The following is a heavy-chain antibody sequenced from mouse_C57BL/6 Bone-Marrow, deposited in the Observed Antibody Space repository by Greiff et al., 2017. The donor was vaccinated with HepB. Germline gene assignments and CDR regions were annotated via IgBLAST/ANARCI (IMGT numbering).Heavy chain of an antibody. Sequence: EVKVEESGGGLVQPGESLKLSCESNEYEFPSHDMSWVRKTPEKRLELVAAINSDGGSTYYPDTMERRFIISRDNTKKTLYLQMSSLRSEDTALYYCARHLAMGYAMDYWGQGTSVTVSS. CDR3: ARHLAMGYAMDY. D-gene: IGHD1-1*02. J-gene: IGHJ4*01. CDR1: EYEFPSHD. CDR2: INSDGGST. V-gene: IGHV5-2*03.